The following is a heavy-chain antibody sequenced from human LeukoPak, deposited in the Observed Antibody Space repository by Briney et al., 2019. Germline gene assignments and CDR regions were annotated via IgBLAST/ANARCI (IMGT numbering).Heavy chain of an antibody. CDR1: GFTVSSNY. CDR2: IYFSGST. D-gene: IGHD3-22*01. J-gene: IGHJ4*02. Sequence: NPGGSLRLSCAASGFTVSSNYMSWVRQAPGKGLEWIGSIYFSGSTYYNPSLKSRVAISVDTSKNHFSLKLSSVTAADTAVYYCATHGSAPSSYYDSSGYLPWGQGTLVTVSS. CDR3: ATHGSAPSSYYDSSGYLP. V-gene: IGHV4-59*05.